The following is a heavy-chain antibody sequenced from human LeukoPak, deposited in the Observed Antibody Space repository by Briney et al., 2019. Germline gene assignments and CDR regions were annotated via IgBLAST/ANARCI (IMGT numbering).Heavy chain of an antibody. CDR3: ARGRGYYDFWSGLNWFDP. Sequence: SETLSLTCAVSGGSFSGYYWSWVRQPPGKGLEWIGEINHSGSTNYNPSLKSRVTMSVDTSKNQFSLKLSSVTAADTAVYYCARGRGYYDFWSGLNWFDPWGQGTLVTVSS. D-gene: IGHD3-3*01. V-gene: IGHV4-34*01. CDR2: INHSGST. CDR1: GGSFSGYY. J-gene: IGHJ5*02.